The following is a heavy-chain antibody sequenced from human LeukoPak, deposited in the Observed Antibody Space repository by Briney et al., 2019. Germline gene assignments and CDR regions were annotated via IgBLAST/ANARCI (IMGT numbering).Heavy chain of an antibody. J-gene: IGHJ4*02. V-gene: IGHV3-23*01. Sequence: PGGSLRLSCAASGFTFSSYAMSWVRQAPGKGLEWVSAISGSGGSTYYADSVKGRFTISRDNSKNTLYLQMNSLRAEDTAVYYCAKVFVVVPAAIIAVAGLLPGYFDYWGQGTLVTVSS. CDR1: GFTFSSYA. CDR2: ISGSGGST. CDR3: AKVFVVVPAAIIAVAGLLPGYFDY. D-gene: IGHD2-2*01.